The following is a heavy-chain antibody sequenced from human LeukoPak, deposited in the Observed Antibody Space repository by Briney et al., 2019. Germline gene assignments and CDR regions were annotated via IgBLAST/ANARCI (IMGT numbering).Heavy chain of an antibody. CDR1: GFSLSDYG. J-gene: IGHJ4*02. V-gene: IGHV3-49*04. D-gene: IGHD3-22*01. Sequence: GRSLTPSCSAFGFSLSDYGIKWVRPAPGKGMEWVVFIRSKTPGGTEHGPSVTGRVNISRDESKHLGELVLHSLTTQCTAVYYCNRWHISGVSYSNVWGRGTLVTVSS. CDR2: IRSKTPGGT. CDR3: NRWHISGVSYSNV.